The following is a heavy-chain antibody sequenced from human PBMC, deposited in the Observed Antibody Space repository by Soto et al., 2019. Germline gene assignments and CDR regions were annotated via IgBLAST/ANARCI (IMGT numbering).Heavy chain of an antibody. Sequence: SETLSLTCAVYGGSFSGYYWSWIRQPPGKGLEWIGEINHSGSTNYNPSLKSRVTISVDTSKNQFSLKLSSVTAADTAVYYCARGSDYSNYFDYWGQGTLVTVSS. CDR3: ARGSDYSNYFDY. D-gene: IGHD4-4*01. J-gene: IGHJ4*02. CDR1: GGSFSGYY. CDR2: INHSGST. V-gene: IGHV4-34*01.